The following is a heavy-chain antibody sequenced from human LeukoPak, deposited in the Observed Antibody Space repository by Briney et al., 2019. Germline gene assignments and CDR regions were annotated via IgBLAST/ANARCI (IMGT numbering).Heavy chain of an antibody. D-gene: IGHD3-10*01. CDR2: INTDGSSA. V-gene: IGHV3-74*01. CDR1: GFTFSSYW. Sequence: GGSLRLSCAASGFTFSSYWMHWVRQAPGKELVCLSRINTDGSSADYADSVKGRFTMSRDNAKNSLYLQMNSLRTEDTAVYYCTRDPRVLDYWGQGTLVTVPS. CDR3: TRDPRVLDY. J-gene: IGHJ4*02.